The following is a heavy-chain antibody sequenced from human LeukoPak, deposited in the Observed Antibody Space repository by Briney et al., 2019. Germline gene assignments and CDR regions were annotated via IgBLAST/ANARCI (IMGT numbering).Heavy chain of an antibody. V-gene: IGHV3-23*01. D-gene: IGHD5-12*01. J-gene: IGHJ3*02. Sequence: GESLRLSCAASGFTFSSYAMSWVRQAPGQGLEWVSGISSSEGSTYYADSVKGRFTISRDKSKNTLYLQMNSLRAEDTAVYYCAKDAYCAYDSDAFDIWGQGTMVTVSS. CDR3: AKDAYCAYDSDAFDI. CDR1: GFTFSSYA. CDR2: ISSSEGST.